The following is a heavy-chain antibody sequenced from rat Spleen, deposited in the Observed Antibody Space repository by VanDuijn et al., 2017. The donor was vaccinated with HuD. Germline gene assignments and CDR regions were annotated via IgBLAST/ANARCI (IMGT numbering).Heavy chain of an antibody. CDR2: IIYAGSST. CDR1: GFTFSDYA. CDR3: ARQNWPYYFDY. V-gene: IGHV5-7*01. Sequence: EVQLVESGGGLVQPGRSLKLSCAASGFTFSDYAMAWVRQSPKKGLEWVATIIYAGSSTYYRDSVKGRFTITRDNAKSTLYLQMDSLGSEDTATYYCARQNWPYYFDYWGQGVMVPVSS. D-gene: IGHD5-1*01. J-gene: IGHJ2*01.